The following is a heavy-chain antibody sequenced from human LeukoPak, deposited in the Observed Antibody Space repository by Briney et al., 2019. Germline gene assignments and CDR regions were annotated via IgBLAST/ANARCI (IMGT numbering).Heavy chain of an antibody. CDR1: GGSISSYY. CDR3: ARGYGSGSYYSPPPATEYFQH. D-gene: IGHD3-10*01. Sequence: SETLSLTCTVSGGSISSYYWSWIRQPPGKGLEWSGYIFYSGSTNYNPSLKSRVTMSVDTSKNQFSLKLSSVTAADTAVYYCARGYGSGSYYSPPPATEYFQHWGQGTLVTVSS. CDR2: IFYSGST. J-gene: IGHJ1*01. V-gene: IGHV4-59*01.